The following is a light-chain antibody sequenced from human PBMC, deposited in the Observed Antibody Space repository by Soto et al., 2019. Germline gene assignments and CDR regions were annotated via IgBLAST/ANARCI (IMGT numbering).Light chain of an antibody. CDR1: SSDVGSYNL. V-gene: IGLV2-23*01. J-gene: IGLJ1*01. CDR2: EGS. CDR3: CSYAGSSTYA. Sequence: QSALTQPASVSGSPGQSITISCTGTSSDVGSYNLVSWYQQHPGKAPKLMIYEGSKWPSGVSNRFSGSKSGNTASLTISGLQAEDEADYYCCSYAGSSTYAFGTGTKVTVL.